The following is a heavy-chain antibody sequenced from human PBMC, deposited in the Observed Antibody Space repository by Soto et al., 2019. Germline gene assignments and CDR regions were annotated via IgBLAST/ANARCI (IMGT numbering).Heavy chain of an antibody. J-gene: IGHJ4*02. CDR1: GVSLTSGTYY. V-gene: IGHV4-31*03. Sequence: QVQLQESGPGLVKPSQTLSLTCYVSGVSLTSGTYYWSWIRQHPGKGLEWIGYSFYSGSTDYNPSLKSRVNISVDTSKNQFSMKLLSVTAADTAVYYCASTEDFFDYWGQGTLVTVSS. CDR2: SFYSGST. CDR3: ASTEDFFDY.